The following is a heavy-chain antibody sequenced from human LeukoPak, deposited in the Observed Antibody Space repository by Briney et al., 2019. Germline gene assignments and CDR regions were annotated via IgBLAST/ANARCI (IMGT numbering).Heavy chain of an antibody. CDR3: AKSPTVTTQTLDY. Sequence: GGSLRLSCAASGFTFSNYAMSWVRQAPGKGLEWVSAISGSGGRTYYADSVKGRFTISLDNSKNTLYLQTNSLRAEDTAVYYCAKSPTVTTQTLDYWGQGTLVTVSS. J-gene: IGHJ4*02. V-gene: IGHV3-23*01. CDR1: GFTFSNYA. CDR2: ISGSGGRT. D-gene: IGHD4-17*01.